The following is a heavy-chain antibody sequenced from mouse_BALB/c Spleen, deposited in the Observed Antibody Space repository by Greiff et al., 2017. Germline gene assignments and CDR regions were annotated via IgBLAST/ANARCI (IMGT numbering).Heavy chain of an antibody. J-gene: IGHJ2*01. V-gene: IGHV1-54*03. CDR3: ARLLRSGY. CDR2: INPGSGGT. D-gene: IGHD1-1*01. Sequence: VKLMESGAELVRPGTSVKVSCKASGYAFTNYLIEWVKQRPGQGLEWIGVINPGSGGTNYNEKFKGKATLTADKSSSTAYMQLSSLTSDDSAVYFCARLLRSGYWGQGTTLTVSS. CDR1: GYAFTNYL.